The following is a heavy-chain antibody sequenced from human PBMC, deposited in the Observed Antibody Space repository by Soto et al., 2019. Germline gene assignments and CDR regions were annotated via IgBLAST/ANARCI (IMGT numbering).Heavy chain of an antibody. CDR1: GGTFSSYS. J-gene: IGHJ4*02. CDR2: IIPIFGTA. V-gene: IGHV1-69*13. Sequence: SVKVSCKASGGTFSSYSISWVRQAPGQGLEWMGGIIPIFGTANYAQKFQGRVTITADESTSTAYMELSSLRSEDTAVYYCARDPGYGSGDFDYWGQGTLVTVSS. CDR3: ARDPGYGSGDFDY. D-gene: IGHD3-10*01.